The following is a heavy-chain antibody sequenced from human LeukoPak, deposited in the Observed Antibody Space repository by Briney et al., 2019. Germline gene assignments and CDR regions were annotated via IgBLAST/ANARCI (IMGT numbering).Heavy chain of an antibody. CDR1: GGSLSGYY. CDR3: ARLRTLSFTIPAD. J-gene: IGHJ4*02. CDR2: INHGGFT. V-gene: IGHV4-34*01. Sequence: SETLSLTCAVYGGSLSGYYWSWIRQPPGKGLERIGEINHGGFTTYNPSLKSRVTISVDTSKNQFSLKLTSLTAADTAVYYCARLRTLSFTIPADWGQGTLVTVSS. D-gene: IGHD3-3*01.